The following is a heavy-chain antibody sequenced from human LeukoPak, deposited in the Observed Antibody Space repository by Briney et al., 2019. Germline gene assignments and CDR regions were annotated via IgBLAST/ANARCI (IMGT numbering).Heavy chain of an antibody. D-gene: IGHD2-15*01. Sequence: TSETLSLTCAVYGGSFSGYYWSWIRQPPGKGLEWIGEINHSGSTNYNPSLKSRVTISVDTFKNQFSLKLSSVTAADTAVYYCARGMLRGRKAGYCSGGSCYSFADYWGQGTLVTVPS. CDR2: INHSGST. J-gene: IGHJ4*02. CDR1: GGSFSGYY. V-gene: IGHV4-34*01. CDR3: ARGMLRGRKAGYCSGGSCYSFADY.